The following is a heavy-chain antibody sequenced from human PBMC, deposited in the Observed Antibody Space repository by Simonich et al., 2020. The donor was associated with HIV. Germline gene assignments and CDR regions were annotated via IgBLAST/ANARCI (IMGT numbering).Heavy chain of an antibody. D-gene: IGHD3-3*01. V-gene: IGHV3-7*01. CDR3: ARGWDGSSSSLDDY. J-gene: IGHJ4*02. CDR1: GFLFSNSW. CDR2: IRQDGSGK. Sequence: EVKLVESGGGLVQPGGSLRLYCAASGFLFSNSWMTWVRQTTGKGLECVSNIRQDGSGKYYMDSGRGRFIISRDNAKNSLYLQMNTLRAEDTAVYYCARGWDGSSSSLDDYWGQGTLVTVSS.